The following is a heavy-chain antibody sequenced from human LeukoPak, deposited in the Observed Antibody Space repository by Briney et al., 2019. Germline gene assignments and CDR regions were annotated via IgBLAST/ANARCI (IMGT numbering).Heavy chain of an antibody. D-gene: IGHD6-13*01. V-gene: IGHV4-39*01. CDR2: MYYSGST. J-gene: IGHJ4*02. CDR3: ARQVTSSRRTPFDY. CDR1: GGSINSTNHY. Sequence: SETLSLTCTVSGGSINSTNHYWGWIRQPPGKGLEWIGTMYYSGSTYYNPSLKCRVTISVDTSKNQFSLKLSSVTAADTAIYYCARQVTSSRRTPFDYWGQGTLVTVSS.